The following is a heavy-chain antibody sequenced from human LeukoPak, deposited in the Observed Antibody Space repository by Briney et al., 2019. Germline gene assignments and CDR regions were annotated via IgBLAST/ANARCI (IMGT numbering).Heavy chain of an antibody. J-gene: IGHJ6*02. D-gene: IGHD2-2*01. V-gene: IGHV1-2*02. CDR3: TRATSVVVPAADHYYYGMDV. CDR1: GSTFTGYY. Sequence: GASVKVSFKASGSTFTGYYMHWVQQAPGQGLEWMGWINPNSGGTDYAQKFQGRVTMTRDTSLSTAYMELSRLRSDDTAVYYCTRATSVVVPAADHYYYGMDVWGQGTTVTVSS. CDR2: INPNSGGT.